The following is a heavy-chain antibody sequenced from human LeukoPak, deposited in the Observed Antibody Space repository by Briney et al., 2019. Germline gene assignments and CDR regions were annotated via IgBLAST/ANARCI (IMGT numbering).Heavy chain of an antibody. CDR1: SGSISSSNYF. Sequence: SETLSLTCTVSSGSISSSNYFWGWIRQPPGKGLEWIGSIYYSGSTYYNPSLKSRVTISVDTSKNQFSLKLRSVTAADTAVYYCARRFSVTNSLYRPFDYWGQGILVTASS. J-gene: IGHJ4*02. V-gene: IGHV4-39*01. CDR2: IYYSGST. D-gene: IGHD2-8*01. CDR3: ARRFSVTNSLYRPFDY.